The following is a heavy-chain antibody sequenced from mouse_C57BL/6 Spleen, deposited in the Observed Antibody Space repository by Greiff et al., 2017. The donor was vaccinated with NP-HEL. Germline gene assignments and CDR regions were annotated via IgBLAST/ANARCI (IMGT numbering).Heavy chain of an antibody. Sequence: EVQLVESGPGLVKPSQSLSLTCSVTGYSITSGYYWNWIRQFPGNKLEWMGYISYDGSNNYNPSLKNRIPITRDTSKNQFFLKLNSVTTEDTATYYCARRGLPFDYWGQGTTLTVSS. D-gene: IGHD2-4*01. V-gene: IGHV3-6*01. CDR1: GYSITSGYY. CDR2: ISYDGSN. J-gene: IGHJ2*01. CDR3: ARRGLPFDY.